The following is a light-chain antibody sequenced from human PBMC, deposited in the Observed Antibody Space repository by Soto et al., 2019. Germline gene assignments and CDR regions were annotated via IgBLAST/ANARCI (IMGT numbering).Light chain of an antibody. Sequence: EIVLTQSPATLSLSPGQRATLSCRASQSVGSYLAWYQQKPGQAPRLLIYDASNRATGIPARFSGSGSGTDFTLTISSLEPEDLAVYSCHQRGSWYTFGQGTKLELK. V-gene: IGKV3-11*01. CDR3: HQRGSWYT. J-gene: IGKJ2*01. CDR1: QSVGSY. CDR2: DAS.